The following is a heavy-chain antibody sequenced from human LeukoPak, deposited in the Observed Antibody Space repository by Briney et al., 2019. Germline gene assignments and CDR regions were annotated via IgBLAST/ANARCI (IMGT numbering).Heavy chain of an antibody. CDR2: IKQDGSEK. CDR1: RFTFSSRW. J-gene: IGHJ4*02. CDR3: ARDLEGHICYFDY. Sequence: GGSLRLSCAASRFTFSSRWMNWVRQAPGRGLEWVANIKQDGSEKYYVDSVKGRFTISRDNAKNSLYLQMNSLRAEDTAVYYCARDLEGHICYFDYWGQGTLVTVSS. D-gene: IGHD2-21*01. V-gene: IGHV3-7*01.